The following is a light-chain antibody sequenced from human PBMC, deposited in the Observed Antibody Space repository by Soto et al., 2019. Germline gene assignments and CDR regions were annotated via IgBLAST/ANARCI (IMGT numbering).Light chain of an antibody. CDR3: QQRSNWPPGYT. J-gene: IGKJ2*01. CDR2: DTF. V-gene: IGKV3-11*01. Sequence: ELVLTQSPATLSLSPGERATLSSRPIQSVSTHLAWYQQKPGQAPRLLMYDTFNRATGIPARFNGSGSGTDFTLTISSLEPQDFAVYYCQQRSNWPPGYTFGQGTKLEIK. CDR1: QSVSTH.